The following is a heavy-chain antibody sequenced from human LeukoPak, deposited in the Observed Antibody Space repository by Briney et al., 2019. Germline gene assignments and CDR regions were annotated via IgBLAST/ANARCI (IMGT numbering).Heavy chain of an antibody. D-gene: IGHD3-9*01. V-gene: IGHV4-39*07. CDR3: ARGDDILTGYYDY. CDR1: GVSISSSNSY. Sequence: SETLSLTCTVAGVSISSSNSYWGWIRQPPGKGLEWIGSIYYTGNIYYNSSLKSRVTISIDTSANLFSLRLNSVTAADTAVYYCARGDDILTGYYDYWGQGTLVTVSS. J-gene: IGHJ4*02. CDR2: IYYTGNI.